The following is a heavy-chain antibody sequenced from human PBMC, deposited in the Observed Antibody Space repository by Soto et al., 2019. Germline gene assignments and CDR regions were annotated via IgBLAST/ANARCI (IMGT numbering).Heavy chain of an antibody. CDR2: IKQDGSEK. CDR1: GFTFRSYG. Sequence: GGSLRLSCAASGFTFRSYGMSWVRQAPGKGLEWVANIKQDGSEKYYVDSVKGRFTISRDNAKNSLYLQMNSLRAEDTAVYYCASQGIAAAGNYYYYGMDVWGQGTTVTVSS. D-gene: IGHD6-13*01. V-gene: IGHV3-7*01. J-gene: IGHJ6*02. CDR3: ASQGIAAAGNYYYYGMDV.